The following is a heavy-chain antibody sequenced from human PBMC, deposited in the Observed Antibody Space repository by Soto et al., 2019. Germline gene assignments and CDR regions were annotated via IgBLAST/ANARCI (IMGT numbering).Heavy chain of an antibody. J-gene: IGHJ6*02. V-gene: IGHV4-4*07. Sequence: SETLSLTCTVSGSSISSYYWSWIRQPAGKGLEWIGRIYTSGSTNYNPSLKSRVTLSVDTSKNQFSLKLSSVTAADTAVYYCARGGAAAATVYYYYYGMDVWGQGTTVTVSS. D-gene: IGHD6-13*01. CDR3: ARGGAAAATVYYYYYGMDV. CDR1: GSSISSYY. CDR2: IYTSGST.